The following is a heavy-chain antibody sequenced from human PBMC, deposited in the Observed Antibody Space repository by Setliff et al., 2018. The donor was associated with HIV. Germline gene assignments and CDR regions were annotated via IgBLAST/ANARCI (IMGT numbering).Heavy chain of an antibody. CDR1: GGSISSGSYY. CDR3: ANEWLSRGSFDY. V-gene: IGHV4-61*09. J-gene: IGHJ4*02. Sequence: KPSETLSLTCTVSGGSISSGSYYWSWIRQPAGKGLEWIGHIYTSGSTNYNPSLKSRVTISVDTSKNQFSLKLSSVTAADTAVYYCANEWLSRGSFDYWGQGTLVTVSS. D-gene: IGHD3-3*01. CDR2: IYTSGST.